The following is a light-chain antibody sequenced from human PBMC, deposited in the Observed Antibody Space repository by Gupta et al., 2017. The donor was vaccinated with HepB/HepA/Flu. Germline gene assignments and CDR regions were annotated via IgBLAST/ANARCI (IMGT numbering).Light chain of an antibody. CDR2: AAS. CDR1: QSISTF. V-gene: IGKV1-39*01. J-gene: IGKJ3*01. Sequence: DIQMAQSPPSLSASVGDRVTITCRASQSISTFLNWYQQRPGKAPKLLIFAASSLQSGVPSRFSGTKSGTDFTLTINNLQPEDFATYYCQQSYSALFTFGHGTKVDIK. CDR3: QQSYSALFT.